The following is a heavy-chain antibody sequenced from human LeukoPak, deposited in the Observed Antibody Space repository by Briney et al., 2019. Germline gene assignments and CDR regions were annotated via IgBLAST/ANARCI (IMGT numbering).Heavy chain of an antibody. V-gene: IGHV1-2*04. J-gene: IGHJ6*02. D-gene: IGHD3-10*01. CDR2: INPNSGGT. CDR3: ARDAGDYGSGSNYYYGMDV. CDR1: GYTFTGYY. Sequence: GASVKVSCKASGYTFTGYYMHWVRQAPGQGLEWMGWINPNSGGTNYAQKFQGWVTMTRDTSISTAYMELSRLRSDDTAVYYCARDAGDYGSGSNYYYGMDVWGQGTTVTVSS.